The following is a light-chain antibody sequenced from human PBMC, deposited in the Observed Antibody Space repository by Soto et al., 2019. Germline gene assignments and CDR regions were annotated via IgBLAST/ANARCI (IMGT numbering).Light chain of an antibody. CDR3: SSYTSSSTYV. CDR2: EVS. Sequence: QSVLTQPASVSGSPGQSITIPCTGTSSDVGGYNYVSWYQHHPGKAPKLLIYEVSNRPSGVSTRFSGSKSANVASLTISGLQAEDEADYYCSSYTSSSTYVFGTGTKVTVL. V-gene: IGLV2-14*01. CDR1: SSDVGGYNY. J-gene: IGLJ1*01.